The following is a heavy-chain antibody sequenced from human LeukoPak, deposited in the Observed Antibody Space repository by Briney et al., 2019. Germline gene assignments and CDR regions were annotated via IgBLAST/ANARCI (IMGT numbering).Heavy chain of an antibody. Sequence: GGSLRLSCAASGFTFSDYDMNWVRQAPGKGLEWVSYISTSSSTIYYADSVKGRFTISRDNAKNSLYLQMNRLRAEDTAVYYCARGPPLFDPWGQGTLVTVSS. CDR1: GFTFSDYD. CDR2: ISTSSSTI. CDR3: ARGPPLFDP. V-gene: IGHV3-48*01. J-gene: IGHJ5*02.